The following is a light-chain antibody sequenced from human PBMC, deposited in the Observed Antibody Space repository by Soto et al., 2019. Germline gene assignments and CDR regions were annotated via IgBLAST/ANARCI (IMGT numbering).Light chain of an antibody. CDR1: QTVRNNY. CDR3: QQFSSYPLT. J-gene: IGKJ4*01. V-gene: IGKV3-20*01. CDR2: DAS. Sequence: EFVLTQSPGTLSLSPGERATLSCRASQTVRNNYLAWYQQKAGQAPRLLIYDASSRATGIPDRFSGGGSVTDFTLTISRLEPEDFAVYYCQQFSSYPLTFGGGTKVEIK.